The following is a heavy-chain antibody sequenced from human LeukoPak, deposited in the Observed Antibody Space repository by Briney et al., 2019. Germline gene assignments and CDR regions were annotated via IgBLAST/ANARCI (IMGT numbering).Heavy chain of an antibody. CDR2: IKQDGSEK. J-gene: IGHJ6*02. CDR1: GFTFNSYW. V-gene: IGHV3-7*01. CDR3: ATSPYYGMDV. Sequence: GGSLRLSCAASGFTFNSYWMSWVRQAPGKGLEWVANIKQDGSEKYYVDSVKGRFTISRDNAKNSLYLQMNSLRAEDTAVYYCATSPYYGMDVWGQGTTVTVSS.